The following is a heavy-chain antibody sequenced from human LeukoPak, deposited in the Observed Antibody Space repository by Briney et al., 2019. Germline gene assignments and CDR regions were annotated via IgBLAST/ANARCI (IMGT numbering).Heavy chain of an antibody. Sequence: PSVKVSCKASAYTFTGYYMHLMRQAPAQGLGWMGLTNPNSGGTHYAQKFQGRVTMTRDTSISTAYMELSRLRSDDTAVYYCARDPDDFWSGYYSHWGQGTLVTVSS. CDR1: AYTFTGYY. CDR3: ARDPDDFWSGYYSH. D-gene: IGHD3-3*01. V-gene: IGHV1-2*02. J-gene: IGHJ4*02. CDR2: TNPNSGGT.